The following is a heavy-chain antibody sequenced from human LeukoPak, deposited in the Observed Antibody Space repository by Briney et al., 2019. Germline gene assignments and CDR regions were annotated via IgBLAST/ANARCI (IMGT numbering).Heavy chain of an antibody. V-gene: IGHV4-34*01. Sequence: SETMPLTCAVYGGSFSGYYWSWIRQPPGKGLEWIGEINHSGSTNYNPSLKSRVTISVDTSKNQFSLKLSSVTAADTAVYYCARGRYGYCSGGSCYPRGDYYYGMDVWGKGTTVTVSS. CDR1: GGSFSGYY. D-gene: IGHD2-15*01. CDR3: ARGRYGYCSGGSCYPRGDYYYGMDV. CDR2: INHSGST. J-gene: IGHJ6*04.